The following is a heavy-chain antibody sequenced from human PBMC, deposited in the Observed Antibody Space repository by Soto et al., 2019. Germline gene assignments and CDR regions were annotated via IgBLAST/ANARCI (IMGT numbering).Heavy chain of an antibody. CDR1: GFTFSSYS. Sequence: GGSLRLSCAAFGFTFSSYSMNWVRQAPGKGLEWVSYISSSSSTIYYADSVKGRFTISRDNAKNSLYLQMNSLRTEDTAVYYCAKDVGGAVDGLGYFDYWGQGTLVTVSS. CDR3: AKDVGGAVDGLGYFDY. J-gene: IGHJ4*02. CDR2: ISSSSSTI. D-gene: IGHD6-19*01. V-gene: IGHV3-48*01.